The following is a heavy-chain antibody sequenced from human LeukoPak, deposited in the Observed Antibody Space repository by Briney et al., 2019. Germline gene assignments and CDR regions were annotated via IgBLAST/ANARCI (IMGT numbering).Heavy chain of an antibody. V-gene: IGHV4-34*01. Sequence: PSETLSLTCAVYGGSFSGYYWSWIRQPPGKGLEWIGEINHSGSTNYNPSLKSRVTISVDTSKNQFSLKLSSVTAADTAAYYCARARVRDILTGRNWFDPWGQGTLVTVSS. CDR2: INHSGST. CDR3: ARARVRDILTGRNWFDP. D-gene: IGHD3-9*01. J-gene: IGHJ5*02. CDR1: GGSFSGYY.